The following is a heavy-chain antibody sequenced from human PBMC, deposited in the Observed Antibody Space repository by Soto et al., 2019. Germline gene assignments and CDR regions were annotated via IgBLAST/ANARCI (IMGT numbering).Heavy chain of an antibody. J-gene: IGHJ3*01. CDR1: GGSIRNYY. CDR2: IYYSGST. Sequence: SETLSLTCSVSGGSIRNYYWSWIRQPPGKRLEWIGYIYYSGSTNYNPSLKSRVTISVDTSKNQFSLKLSSVTAADTAVYYCARRWGGTFDFWGQGTMVTVSS. V-gene: IGHV4-59*08. D-gene: IGHD3-10*01. CDR3: ARRWGGTFDF.